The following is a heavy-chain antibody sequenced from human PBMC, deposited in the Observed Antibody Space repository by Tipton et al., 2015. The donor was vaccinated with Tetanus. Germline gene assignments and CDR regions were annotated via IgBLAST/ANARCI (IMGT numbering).Heavy chain of an antibody. CDR2: VIPSLDTS. CDR1: GGSFRNYA. Sequence: QSGAEVKKPGSSVTVSCKASGGSFRNYAITWVRQAPGQGLEWMGRVIPSLDTSDYVSKFRGRVTVTADKSTTTAYMQLNSLRADGTAVYFCARKHGYSDYWGPGTLVTVSS. J-gene: IGHJ4*02. D-gene: IGHD2-21*01. V-gene: IGHV1-69*04. CDR3: ARKHGYSDY.